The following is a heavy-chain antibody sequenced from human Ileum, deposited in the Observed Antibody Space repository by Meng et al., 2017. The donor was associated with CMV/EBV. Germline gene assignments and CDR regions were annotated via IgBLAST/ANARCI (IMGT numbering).Heavy chain of an antibody. D-gene: IGHD3-22*01. CDR3: VRDDSGCGDY. CDR2: INTDGSMT. V-gene: IGHV3-74*01. CDR1: GFHFTSSW. J-gene: IGHJ4*02. Sequence: SCASSGFHFTSSWMHWVRQVPGKGLVWVARINTDGSMTNYAASVNGRFTISRDNAKTTVYLHMNSLRVDDTAMYYCVRDDSGCGDYWGQGPLVTVSS.